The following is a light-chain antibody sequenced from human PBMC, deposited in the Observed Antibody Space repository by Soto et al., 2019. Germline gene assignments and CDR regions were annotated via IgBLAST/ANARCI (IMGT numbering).Light chain of an antibody. J-gene: IGKJ5*01. Sequence: IQMSQSPSTLSASVGDRVTITCRASQSISTWLAWYQQKPGKAPNLLMYDASNLESGVPSRFSGSGSGTDFTLTISRLEPEDFALYYCQQYGGSPMTFGQGTRLEI. CDR3: QQYGGSPMT. CDR2: DAS. V-gene: IGKV1-5*01. CDR1: QSISTW.